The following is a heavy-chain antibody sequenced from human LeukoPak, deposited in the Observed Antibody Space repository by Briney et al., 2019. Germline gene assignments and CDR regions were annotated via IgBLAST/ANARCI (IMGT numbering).Heavy chain of an antibody. D-gene: IGHD2-21*01. CDR1: GYTFTGYY. CDR3: ARGLNAVVIAISYNWFDP. Sequence: ASVKVSCKASGYTFTGYYMHWVRQAPGQGLEWMGWINPNSGGTNYAQKFQGRVTMTRDPSISTAYMELSRLRSDDTAVYYCARGLNAVVIAISYNWFDPGAREPWSPSPQ. V-gene: IGHV1-2*02. J-gene: IGHJ5*02. CDR2: INPNSGGT.